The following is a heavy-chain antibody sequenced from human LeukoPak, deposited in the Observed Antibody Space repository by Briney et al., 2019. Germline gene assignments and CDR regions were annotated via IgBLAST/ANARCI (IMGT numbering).Heavy chain of an antibody. CDR1: GFTSKNYW. V-gene: IGHV3-7*01. CDR2: IKHDGSDK. D-gene: IGHD6-13*01. Sequence: GGSLRLSCAASGFTSKNYWMSWVRQAPGKGLEWVANIKHDGSDKYHVDSVKGRFTISRDNAKNSLYLQMNSLRVEDTAVYYCARDRDSSDFWGQGTLVVVSS. CDR3: ARDRDSSDF. J-gene: IGHJ4*02.